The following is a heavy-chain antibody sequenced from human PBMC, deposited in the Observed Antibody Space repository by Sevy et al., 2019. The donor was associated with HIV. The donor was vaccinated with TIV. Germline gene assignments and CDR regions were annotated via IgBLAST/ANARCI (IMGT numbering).Heavy chain of an antibody. D-gene: IGHD3-10*01. J-gene: IGHJ4*02. Sequence: GGSLRLSCAASGFTFSNYWMSWVRQAPGKGPEWVAHINQDGSEKYYVDPVKGRFTVSRDNAKNSLYLQMNSLRDEDTAVYYCASAPYGSGIPYYFDYWGQGARVTVSS. CDR2: INQDGSEK. CDR3: ASAPYGSGIPYYFDY. CDR1: GFTFSNYW. V-gene: IGHV3-7*01.